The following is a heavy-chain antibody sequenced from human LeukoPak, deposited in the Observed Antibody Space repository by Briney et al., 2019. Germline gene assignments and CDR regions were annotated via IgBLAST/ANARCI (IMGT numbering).Heavy chain of an antibody. V-gene: IGHV3-48*04. CDR2: ISSSGNTM. J-gene: IGHJ6*02. CDR1: GFTFNNYG. Sequence: PGGSLRLSCAASGFTFNNYGMNWVRQAPGKGLEWISYISSSGNTMYYADSVKGQFTISRDNAKNSLYLQMNSLRAEDTAVYYCARDRTAVVRGENYYFYYGMDVWGQGTTVTVSS. CDR3: ARDRTAVVRGENYYFYYGMDV. D-gene: IGHD3-10*01.